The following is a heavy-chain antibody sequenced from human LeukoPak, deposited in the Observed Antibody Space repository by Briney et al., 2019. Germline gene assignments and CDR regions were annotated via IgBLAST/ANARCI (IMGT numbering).Heavy chain of an antibody. D-gene: IGHD2-2*01. Sequence: GGSLRLSCAASGFTFSSYAMSWVRQAPGKGLVWVSAISGSGGSTYYADSVKGRFTISRDNSKNTLYLQMNSLRAEDTAVYYCAKAERYCSSTSCPPWYFDYWGQGTLVTVSS. CDR2: ISGSGGST. J-gene: IGHJ4*02. CDR1: GFTFSSYA. CDR3: AKAERYCSSTSCPPWYFDY. V-gene: IGHV3-23*01.